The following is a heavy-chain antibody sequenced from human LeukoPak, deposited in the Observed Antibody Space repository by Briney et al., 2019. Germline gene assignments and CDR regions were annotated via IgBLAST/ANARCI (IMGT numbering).Heavy chain of an antibody. D-gene: IGHD3-22*01. Sequence: GGSMTLSCAASGFTVSDNYNPWVRRAPGKRLELVSILYRGGGTYDADSVKGRFTISRGKNTLSLQMNSLRVEDTAVYYCAWPSQSSGYSFQYWGQGILVTVSS. V-gene: IGHV3-53*01. CDR3: AWPSQSSGYSFQY. J-gene: IGHJ4*02. CDR1: GFTVSDNY. CDR2: LYRGGGT.